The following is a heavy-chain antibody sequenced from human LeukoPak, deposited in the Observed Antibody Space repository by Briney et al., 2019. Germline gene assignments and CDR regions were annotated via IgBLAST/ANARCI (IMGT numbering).Heavy chain of an antibody. CDR1: GGSFSGYY. CDR3: ARGRVAYYYYYMDV. CDR2: INHSGST. D-gene: IGHD5-12*01. J-gene: IGHJ6*03. Sequence: SETLSLTCAVYGGSFSGYYWSWIRQPPGKGLEWIGEINHSGSTNYNPSFKSRVTISVDTCKNQFSLKLSSVTAADTAVYYCARGRVAYYYYYMDVWGKGTTVTVSS. V-gene: IGHV4-34*01.